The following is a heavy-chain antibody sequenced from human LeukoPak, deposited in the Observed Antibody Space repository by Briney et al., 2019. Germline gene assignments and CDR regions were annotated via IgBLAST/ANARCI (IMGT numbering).Heavy chain of an antibody. CDR1: GFTFSDYT. J-gene: IGHJ4*02. CDR3: ARDRDWAFDY. V-gene: IGHV3-48*01. Sequence: GGSRRLSCAASGFTFSDYTLNWVRQPPGNGLEWLSYISPSRGSIAYADSVKGRFTISSDSAKNSVYLQINNLRAEDTAVYYCARDRDWAFDYWGQGILVTVSS. D-gene: IGHD2-21*01. CDR2: ISPSRGSI.